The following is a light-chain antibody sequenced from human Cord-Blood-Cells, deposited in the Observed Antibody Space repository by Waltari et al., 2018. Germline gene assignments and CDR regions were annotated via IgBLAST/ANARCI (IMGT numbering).Light chain of an antibody. J-gene: IGKJ5*01. CDR1: QSVSSN. V-gene: IGKV3-15*01. Sequence: EIVMTPSPATLSVSPGERATISCRASQSVSSNLAWYQQKPGQAPRLLIFGASTRATGIPARFSGSGSGTEFTLTISSLQSEDFAVYYCQQYNNWPPITFGQGTRLEIK. CDR2: GAS. CDR3: QQYNNWPPIT.